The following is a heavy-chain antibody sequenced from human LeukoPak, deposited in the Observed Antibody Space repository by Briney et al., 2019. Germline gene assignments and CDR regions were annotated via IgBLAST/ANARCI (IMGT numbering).Heavy chain of an antibody. CDR1: GDSMSNYF. CDR3: ARGKYYGSGSYSHTGYYYMDV. D-gene: IGHD3-10*01. J-gene: IGHJ6*03. CDR2: VHASVST. V-gene: IGHV4-59*12. Sequence: SETLSLTCTVSGDSMSNYFWSWIRQPPGKGLEWIGYVHASVSTNYNPSLKSRVTMSVDTSKNQFSLKLSSVTAADTAVYYCARGKYYGSGSYSHTGYYYMDVWGKGTTVTVSS.